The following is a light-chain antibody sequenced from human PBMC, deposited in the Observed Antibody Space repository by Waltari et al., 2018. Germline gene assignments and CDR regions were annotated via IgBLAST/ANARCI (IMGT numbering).Light chain of an antibody. J-gene: IGKJ1*01. CDR2: GAS. CDR3: QQYNNWPPT. CDR1: QSVRSN. V-gene: IGKV3-15*01. Sequence: EIVMTQSPATLSVSPGERATLSCRASQSVRSNLAWYQQKPGQAPRLLVYGASTRATGVPARFSGSGSGTEFTLTISSLQSEDFAVYYCQQYNNWPPTFGKGTKVEVK.